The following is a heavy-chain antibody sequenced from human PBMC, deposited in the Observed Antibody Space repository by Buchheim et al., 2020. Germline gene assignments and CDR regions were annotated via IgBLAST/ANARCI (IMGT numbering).Heavy chain of an antibody. V-gene: IGHV3-15*01. CDR1: GFTFSTAW. CDR2: IKSKTDGETT. J-gene: IGHJ6*02. Sequence: EVQLVESGGGLVKPGGSLGLSCAASGFTFSTAWMNWVRQAPGKGLEWVGRIKSKTDGETTDYAAPVKGRFTISRDDSTKTLYLQMNSLKIEDTAVYYCDFVVPATIPYYYGMDVWGQGTT. D-gene: IGHD2-2*01. CDR3: DFVVPATIPYYYGMDV.